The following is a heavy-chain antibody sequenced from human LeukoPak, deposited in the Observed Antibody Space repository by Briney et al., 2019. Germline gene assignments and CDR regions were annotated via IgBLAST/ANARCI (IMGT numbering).Heavy chain of an antibody. J-gene: IGHJ4*02. D-gene: IGHD2-2*01. CDR3: AKDPDVVVPAAPWGPQDY. CDR1: GFTFTSYA. CDR2: ISGSGGST. V-gene: IGHV3-23*01. Sequence: GGSLRLSCAASGFTFTSYAMSWVRQAPGKGLDWVSAISGSGGSTYYADSVKGRFTISRDNSKNTLYLQMNSLRAEDTAVYYCAKDPDVVVPAAPWGPQDYWGQGTLVTVSS.